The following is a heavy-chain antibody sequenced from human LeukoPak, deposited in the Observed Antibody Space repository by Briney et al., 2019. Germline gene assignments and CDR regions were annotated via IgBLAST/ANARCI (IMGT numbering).Heavy chain of an antibody. Sequence: GGFLRLSCAASGFRFSSYWMSWVRQAPGKGLEWVANIKQDGSEKYYVDSVKGRFTISRDNAKNSLYLQMNSLRAKDTAVYYCAGEVYYYDSSGHRPGAFDIWGQGTMVTVSS. D-gene: IGHD3-22*01. J-gene: IGHJ3*02. V-gene: IGHV3-7*01. CDR1: GFRFSSYW. CDR3: AGEVYYYDSSGHRPGAFDI. CDR2: IKQDGSEK.